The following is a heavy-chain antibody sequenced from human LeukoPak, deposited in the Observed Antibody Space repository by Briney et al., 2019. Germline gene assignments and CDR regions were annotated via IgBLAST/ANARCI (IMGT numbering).Heavy chain of an antibody. CDR1: GFTFSSYE. CDR2: INHSGST. V-gene: IGHV4-34*01. Sequence: GSLRLSCAASGFTFSSYEMNWIRQPPGKGLEWIGEINHSGSTSYNPSLKSRVTISVDTSKNQFSLKLSSVTAADTAVYYCARGLRYYDILTGYYTYYFDYWGQGTLVTVSS. CDR3: ARGLRYYDILTGYYTYYFDY. J-gene: IGHJ4*02. D-gene: IGHD3-9*01.